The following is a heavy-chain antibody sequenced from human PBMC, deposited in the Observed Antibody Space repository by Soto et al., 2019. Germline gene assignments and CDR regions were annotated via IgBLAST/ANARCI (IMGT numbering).Heavy chain of an antibody. Sequence: ASVKVSCKASGYTFTGYGISWVRQAPGQGLEWMGWISAYNGNTNYAQKLQGRVTMTTDTSTSTAYMELRSLRSDDTAVYYCARRGTMVRGVREYYYYYGMDVWGQGTTVTVSS. CDR1: GYTFTGYG. J-gene: IGHJ6*02. V-gene: IGHV1-18*01. CDR2: ISAYNGNT. D-gene: IGHD3-10*01. CDR3: ARRGTMVRGVREYYYYYGMDV.